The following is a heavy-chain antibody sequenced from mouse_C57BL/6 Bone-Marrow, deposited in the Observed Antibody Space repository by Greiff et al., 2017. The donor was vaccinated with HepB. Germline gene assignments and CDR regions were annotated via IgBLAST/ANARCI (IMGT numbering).Heavy chain of an antibody. CDR1: GFSINSDCY. J-gene: IGHJ4*01. V-gene: IGHV3-3*01. Sequence: EAQLQESGPSLVRPSQTLSLTCTVTGFSINSDCYWIWIRQFRGNKLEYIGYTFYSGITYYNPSLESRTYITRDTSKNQFSLKLSSVTTEDTATYYCARDQGYYGSLYAMDYWGQGTSVTVSS. D-gene: IGHD1-1*01. CDR3: ARDQGYYGSLYAMDY. CDR2: TFYSGIT.